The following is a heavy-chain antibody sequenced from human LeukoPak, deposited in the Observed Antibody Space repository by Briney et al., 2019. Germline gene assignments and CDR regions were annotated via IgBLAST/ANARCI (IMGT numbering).Heavy chain of an antibody. D-gene: IGHD6-19*01. CDR2: VFHTGNT. CDR3: ARATGWYRSGFDS. J-gene: IGHJ4*02. Sequence: SETLSLTCAVSGFSISSDYYWAWIRQPPGQGLEWIASVFHTGNTYYNLSLKSRVIISIDTSRSQFSLTLNSVAAADTAIYYCARATGWYRSGFDSWGQGTLVTVSS. V-gene: IGHV4-38-2*01. CDR1: GFSISSDYY.